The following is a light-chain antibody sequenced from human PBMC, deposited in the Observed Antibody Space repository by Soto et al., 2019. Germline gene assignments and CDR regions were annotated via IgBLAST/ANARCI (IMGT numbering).Light chain of an antibody. CDR2: AAS. CDR3: QQSSSTVLT. J-gene: IGKJ4*01. V-gene: IGKV1-39*01. CDR1: QSISSY. Sequence: DIQMTQSPSSLSASVGDRVTITCRASQSISSYLNWYQQKPGKAPKLLIYAASSLQGGVPSRFSGSGSGTDFILTISSLQREDCAIYYCQQSSSTVLTFGGGTKVEIK.